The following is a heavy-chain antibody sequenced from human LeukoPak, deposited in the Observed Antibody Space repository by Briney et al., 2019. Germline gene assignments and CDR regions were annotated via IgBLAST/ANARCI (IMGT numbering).Heavy chain of an antibody. CDR1: GFTFEDYG. D-gene: IGHD6-13*01. CDR2: INWNGDNP. V-gene: IGHV3-20*04. Sequence: PGGSLRLSCEASGFTFEDYGMTWVRQRPGKGLEYVCEINWNGDNPVYENSLRGRFTISRDNSKNTLSLQMSSLRADDTAVYYCAKSAGYYYYYGMDVWGQGTTVTVSS. J-gene: IGHJ6*02. CDR3: AKSAGYYYYYGMDV.